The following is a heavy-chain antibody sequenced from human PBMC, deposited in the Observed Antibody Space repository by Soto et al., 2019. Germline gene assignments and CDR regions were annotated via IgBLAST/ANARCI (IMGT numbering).Heavy chain of an antibody. Sequence: GGSLRLSCAASGFTFSSYGMHWVRQAPGKGLEWVAVISYDGSNKYYAESVKGRFTISRDNSKNTLYLQMNSLRAEDSAVYYCAKGEYYYDSSGYYPFDDWGQGTLVTVSS. J-gene: IGHJ4*02. CDR3: AKGEYYYDSSGYYPFDD. D-gene: IGHD3-22*01. CDR1: GFTFSSYG. V-gene: IGHV3-30*18. CDR2: ISYDGSNK.